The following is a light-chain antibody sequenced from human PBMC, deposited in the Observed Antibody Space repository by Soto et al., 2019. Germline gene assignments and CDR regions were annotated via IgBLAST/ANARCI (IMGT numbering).Light chain of an antibody. CDR3: KQSYSTTWT. Sequence: DIQMTQSPSSLSASVGDRVTITCRASQSISNYLNWYQQKPGKAPKLLIYAASSLQSGVPSRFSGSGSETDFTVTISSLQLEDFATYYCKQSYSTTWTFGQGTKV. V-gene: IGKV1-39*01. J-gene: IGKJ1*01. CDR2: AAS. CDR1: QSISNY.